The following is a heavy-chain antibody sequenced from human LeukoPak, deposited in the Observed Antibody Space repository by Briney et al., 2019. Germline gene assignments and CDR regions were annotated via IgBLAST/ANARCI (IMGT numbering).Heavy chain of an antibody. CDR2: VSGGGGST. Sequence: PGGSLRLSCAASGFTFSSYAMHWVRQAPGKGLEWVSGVSGGGGSTYYADSVKGRFTISRDNSKNTLYLQMNSLRAEDTAVYYCAKAPDYIVPRSLDYWGQGTLVTVSS. CDR1: GFTFSSYA. D-gene: IGHD4-11*01. CDR3: AKAPDYIVPRSLDY. J-gene: IGHJ4*02. V-gene: IGHV3-23*01.